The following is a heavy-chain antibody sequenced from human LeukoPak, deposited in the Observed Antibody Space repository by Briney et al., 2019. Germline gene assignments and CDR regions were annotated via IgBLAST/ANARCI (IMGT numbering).Heavy chain of an antibody. J-gene: IGHJ6*03. V-gene: IGHV3-21*01. D-gene: IGHD1-1*01. CDR3: ASSHIPTGQGWLFYYYMDV. CDR2: LSSSSRHI. CDR1: TLTFSDYS. Sequence: PGGSLRLSCAASTLTFSDYSLNWVRQAPGKGLEWVSSLSSSSRHIYYGDSVKGRFTISRDNAKNLLHLQMNSLRAEDTAVYYCASSHIPTGQGWLFYYYMDVWGKGTTVTVSS.